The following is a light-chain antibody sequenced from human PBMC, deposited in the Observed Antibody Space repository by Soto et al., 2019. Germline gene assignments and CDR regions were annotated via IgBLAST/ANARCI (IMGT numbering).Light chain of an antibody. Sequence: QSVLTQPPSVSGAPGQRVTISCTGSSSNIGAGYDVNWYQQLPGTAPKLLIYGNSNRPSGVPDRFSGPKSGTSASLAITGLQAGDEADYYWQAYDGSLSVWVFGGGTKLTVL. CDR3: QAYDGSLSVWV. CDR1: SSNIGAGYD. J-gene: IGLJ3*02. V-gene: IGLV1-40*01. CDR2: GNS.